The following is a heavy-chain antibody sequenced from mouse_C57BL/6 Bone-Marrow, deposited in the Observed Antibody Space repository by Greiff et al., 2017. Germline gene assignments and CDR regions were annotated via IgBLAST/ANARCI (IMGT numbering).Heavy chain of an antibody. CDR2: ISNGGGST. V-gene: IGHV5-12*01. CDR1: GFTFSDYY. Sequence: EVKLMESGGGLVQPGGSLKLSCAASGFTFSDYYMYWVRQTPEKRLEWVAYISNGGGSTYYPDTVKGRFTISRDNAKNTLYLQMSRLKSEDTAMYYCARNYGYYRFAYWGQGTLVTVSA. CDR3: ARNYGYYRFAY. J-gene: IGHJ3*01. D-gene: IGHD2-1*01.